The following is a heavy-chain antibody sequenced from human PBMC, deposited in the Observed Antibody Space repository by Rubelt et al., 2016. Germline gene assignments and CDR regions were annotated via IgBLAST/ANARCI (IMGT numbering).Heavy chain of an antibody. Sequence: QVQLQESGPGLVKPSETLSLTCTVSGGSINSHYWSWIRQPPGKGLEWIGYLFYTGRTYYNPSLQGRVTLSVDTSTNQFSLRRNSGTAAETAGYDCARSDYIVGSYYFDSWGQGTLVTVSS. CDR2: LFYTGRT. CDR1: GGSINSHY. D-gene: IGHD4-11*01. CDR3: ARSDYIVGSYYFDS. J-gene: IGHJ4*02. V-gene: IGHV4-59*06.